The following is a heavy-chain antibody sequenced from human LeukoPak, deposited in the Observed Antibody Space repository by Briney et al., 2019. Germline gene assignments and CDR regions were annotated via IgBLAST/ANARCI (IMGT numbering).Heavy chain of an antibody. D-gene: IGHD3-10*02. Sequence: SETLSLTCAVYGGSFSGYYWSWIRQPPGKGLEWIGEINHSGSTNYNPSLKSRVTISVDTSKNQFSLKLSFVTAADTAVYYCARVGPGLGSGSRTFDYWGQGTLVTVSS. CDR1: GGSFSGYY. CDR3: ARVGPGLGSGSRTFDY. V-gene: IGHV4-34*01. J-gene: IGHJ4*02. CDR2: INHSGST.